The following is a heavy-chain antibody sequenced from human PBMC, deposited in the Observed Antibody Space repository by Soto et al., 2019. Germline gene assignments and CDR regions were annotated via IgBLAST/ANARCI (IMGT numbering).Heavy chain of an antibody. CDR3: ARSTPGNPFDI. Sequence: GGSLRLSCAASGFTFSTYTMNWVRQAPGKGLEWVSSISAGSRSIYYTDSLKGRSTVSRDNSKNSLYLQINSLKADDAAVYYCARSTPGNPFDIWGQGTMVTVSS. J-gene: IGHJ3*02. CDR2: ISAGSRSI. CDR1: GFTFSTYT. V-gene: IGHV3-21*01. D-gene: IGHD3-10*01.